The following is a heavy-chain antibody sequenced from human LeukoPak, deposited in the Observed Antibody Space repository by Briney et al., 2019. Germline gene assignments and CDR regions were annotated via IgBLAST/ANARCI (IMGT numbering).Heavy chain of an antibody. J-gene: IGHJ4*02. CDR1: GFTFSSYA. Sequence: PGGSLRLSCAASGFTFSSYAMSWVRQAPGKGLEWVSAISGSGGSTYYADSVKGRFTISRDNSKNTLYLQMNSLRAEDTAVYYCAKDKDGIAVAGTIFDYWGQGTLVTVSS. CDR2: ISGSGGST. CDR3: AKDKDGIAVAGTIFDY. V-gene: IGHV3-23*01. D-gene: IGHD6-19*01.